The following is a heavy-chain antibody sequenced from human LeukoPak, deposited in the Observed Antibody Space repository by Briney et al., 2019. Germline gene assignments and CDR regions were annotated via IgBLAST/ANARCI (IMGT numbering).Heavy chain of an antibody. J-gene: IGHJ6*02. CDR2: ISGSGGST. Sequence: GGSLRLSCAASGFTFSSYAMSWVRQAPGKGLEWVSAISGSGGSTYYADSVKGRFTISRDNSKNTLYLKMNSLRAEDTAVYYCAGCSGGSCGDYGMDIWGQGTTVTVSS. D-gene: IGHD2-15*01. V-gene: IGHV3-23*01. CDR3: AGCSGGSCGDYGMDI. CDR1: GFTFSSYA.